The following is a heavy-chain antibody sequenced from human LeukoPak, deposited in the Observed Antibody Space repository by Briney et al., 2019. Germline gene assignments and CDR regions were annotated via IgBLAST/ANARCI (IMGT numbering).Heavy chain of an antibody. CDR2: ISSSSSYI. D-gene: IGHD1-26*01. CDR1: GFTFSSYS. J-gene: IGHJ4*02. CDR3: ASNFGSSSHFDY. V-gene: IGHV3-21*01. Sequence: PGGSLRLSCAASGFTFSSYSMNWVRQAPGKGLEWVSSISSSSSYIYYADSVKGRFTISRDNAKNSLYLQMNSLRAEDTAVYYCASNFGSSSHFDYWGQGTLVTVSS.